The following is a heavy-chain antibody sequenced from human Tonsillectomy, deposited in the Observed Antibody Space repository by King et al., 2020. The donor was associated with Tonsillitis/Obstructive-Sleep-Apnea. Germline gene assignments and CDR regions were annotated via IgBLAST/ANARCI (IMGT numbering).Heavy chain of an antibody. J-gene: IGHJ4*02. CDR3: ARGTDYDFCSGFDY. CDR1: GFTCSTYA. V-gene: IGHV3-30*04. CDR2: ISYDGTYK. Sequence: VQLVESGGGVVQPGRSLRLSCAASGFTCSTYAMHWVRQAPGKGLEWVAGISYDGTYKYYADSVKGRFTISRDNSKNTLYLQMNSLRAEDTAVYYCARGTDYDFCSGFDYWGQGTLVTVSS. D-gene: IGHD3-3*01.